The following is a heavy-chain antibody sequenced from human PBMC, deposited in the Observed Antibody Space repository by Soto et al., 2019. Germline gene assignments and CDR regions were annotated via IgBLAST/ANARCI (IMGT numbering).Heavy chain of an antibody. CDR2: INPNSGGT. J-gene: IGHJ6*02. Sequence: GASVKVSCKASGYTFTGYYMHWVRQAPGQGLEWMGWINPNSGGTNYAQKFQGRVTMTRDTSISTAYMELSRLRSDDTAVYYCAREXTTVTTERYYYYYGMDVWGQGTTVTVSS. D-gene: IGHD4-17*01. CDR3: AREXTTVTTERYYYYYGMDV. V-gene: IGHV1-2*02. CDR1: GYTFTGYY.